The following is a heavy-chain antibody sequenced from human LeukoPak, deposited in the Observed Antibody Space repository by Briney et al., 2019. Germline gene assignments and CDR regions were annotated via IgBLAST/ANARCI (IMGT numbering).Heavy chain of an antibody. CDR1: GYTFTSYG. D-gene: IGHD2-15*01. Sequence: ASVKVSCKASGYTFTSYGISWVRQAPGQGLEWMGWISAYNGNTNYAQKLQGRVTLTTDTSTTTAYMELRSLRSDDTAVYYCARGGYCRGGGCSLSWIADWYFDLWGRGTLVTVSS. V-gene: IGHV1-18*01. CDR2: ISAYNGNT. CDR3: ARGGYCRGGGCSLSWIADWYFDL. J-gene: IGHJ2*01.